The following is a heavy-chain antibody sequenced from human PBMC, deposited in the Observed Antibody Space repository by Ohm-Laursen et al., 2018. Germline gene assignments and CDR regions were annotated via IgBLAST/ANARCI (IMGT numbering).Heavy chain of an antibody. D-gene: IGHD3-10*01. CDR3: AKASNYYGSGSYYGYFDF. CDR2: ISTSSSYI. J-gene: IGHJ4*02. Sequence: GSLRLSCAASGFTFSSYSMNWVRQAPGKGLEWVSSISTSSSYIYYADSVKGRFTISRDNAKNSLYLQMNSLGAEDTAVYYCAKASNYYGSGSYYGYFDFWGQGTLVTVSS. CDR1: GFTFSSYS. V-gene: IGHV3-21*01.